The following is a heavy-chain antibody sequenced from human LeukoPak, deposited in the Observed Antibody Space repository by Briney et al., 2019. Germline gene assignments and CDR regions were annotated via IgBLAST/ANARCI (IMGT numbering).Heavy chain of an antibody. CDR1: GGSISSGTHY. V-gene: IGHV4-31*11. CDR3: ASTHCASPSCYSYYYSGLDV. D-gene: IGHD2-2*01. J-gene: IGHJ6*02. CDR2: IYNTGSA. Sequence: SETLSLTCAVSGGSISSGTHYWNWTRQHPGQGLEWIGHIYNTGSAYYNPSLMSRVSISIDTSENQFSLKLSSVTAADTAVYYCASTHCASPSCYSYYYSGLDVWGQGTTVIVSS.